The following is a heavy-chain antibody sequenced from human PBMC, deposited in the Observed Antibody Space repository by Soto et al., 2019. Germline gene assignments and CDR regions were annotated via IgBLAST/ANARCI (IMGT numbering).Heavy chain of an antibody. V-gene: IGHV5-51*01. Sequence: YCVGRVIKMPGKSLEWMGIIYPGDSDTRYSPSCQGQVTISADKSISTAYLKWSSLKAPDTAMYYCAKNLGGPAGSLYGMCVWGQGTTVTVSS. CDR2: IYPGDSDT. CDR1: YC. CDR3: AKNLGGPAGSLYGMCV. J-gene: IGHJ6*02. D-gene: IGHD2-2*01.